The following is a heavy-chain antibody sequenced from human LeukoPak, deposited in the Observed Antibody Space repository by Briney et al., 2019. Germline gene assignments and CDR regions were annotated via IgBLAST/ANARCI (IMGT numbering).Heavy chain of an antibody. Sequence: GGSLRLSCAASGFTFDDYDINWVRQAPGKGLEWVSHINSDGSSTTYADSVKGRFTISRDNAKNTLYLQMNSLRAEDTAVYYCARAGRGLRYFDWLTYDYWGQGTLVTVSS. V-gene: IGHV3-74*01. CDR1: GFTFDDYD. J-gene: IGHJ4*02. D-gene: IGHD3-9*01. CDR3: ARAGRGLRYFDWLTYDY. CDR2: INSDGSST.